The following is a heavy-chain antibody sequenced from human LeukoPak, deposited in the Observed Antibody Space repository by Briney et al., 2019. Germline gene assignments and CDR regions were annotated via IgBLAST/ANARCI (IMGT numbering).Heavy chain of an antibody. Sequence: SETLSLTCTVPGGSISSYYWSWIRQPPGKGLEWIGYIYYSGSTNYNPSLKSRVTISVDTSKNQFSLKLSSVTAADTAVYYCARYCSGGSCYPYYYYAMDVWGQGTTVTVSS. CDR2: IYYSGST. CDR1: GGSISSYY. D-gene: IGHD2-15*01. CDR3: ARYCSGGSCYPYYYYAMDV. V-gene: IGHV4-59*08. J-gene: IGHJ6*02.